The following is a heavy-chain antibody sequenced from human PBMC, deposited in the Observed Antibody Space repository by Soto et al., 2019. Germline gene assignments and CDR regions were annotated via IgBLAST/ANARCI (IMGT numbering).Heavy chain of an antibody. CDR2: IYPEDSDI. Sequence: VQLVQSGAEVKKPGESLRISCKASGYRFTDDWIGWVRQMPGKGLEWMGIIYPEDSDITYSPSFQGQVTISADKSINTAYLQWSSLKPSDTAMYYCARMSGSGWFDPWGQGTLVIVSS. CDR3: ARMSGSGWFDP. J-gene: IGHJ5*02. CDR1: GYRFTDDW. D-gene: IGHD1-26*01. V-gene: IGHV5-51*01.